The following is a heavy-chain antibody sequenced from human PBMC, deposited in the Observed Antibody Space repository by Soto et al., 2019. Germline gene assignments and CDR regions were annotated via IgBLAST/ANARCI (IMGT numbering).Heavy chain of an antibody. J-gene: IGHJ5*02. V-gene: IGHV4-31*03. CDR2: IYYSGST. CDR1: GGSISSGGYY. D-gene: IGHD5-18*01. Sequence: SETLSLTCTVSGGSISSGGYYWSGIRQHPGKGLEWIGYIYYSGSTYYNPSLKSRVTISVDTSKNQFSLKLSSVTAADTAVYYCARAGATAMVSYIPWFDPWGQGTLVTVSS. CDR3: ARAGATAMVSYIPWFDP.